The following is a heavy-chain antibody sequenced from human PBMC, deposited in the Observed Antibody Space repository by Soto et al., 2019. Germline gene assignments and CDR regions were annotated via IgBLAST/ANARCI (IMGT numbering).Heavy chain of an antibody. J-gene: IGHJ4*02. CDR3: PRALQGSSCFDY. D-gene: IGHD6-6*01. Sequence: QVQLVQSGAEVKKPGSSVKVSCKASGGTFSSYTISWVRQAPGQGLEWMGRIIPILGIANYAQKFQGRVTITADKSTSTAYMDLSSLRSEDTAVYYCPRALQGSSCFDYWGQGTLVTVSS. CDR2: IIPILGIA. CDR1: GGTFSSYT. V-gene: IGHV1-69*02.